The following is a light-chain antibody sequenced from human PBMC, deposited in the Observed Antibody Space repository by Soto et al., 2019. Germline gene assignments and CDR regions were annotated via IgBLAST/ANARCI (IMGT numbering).Light chain of an antibody. CDR1: ASDVGGYNY. CDR3: SSYTSSSPRVV. J-gene: IGLJ2*01. CDR2: EVS. Sequence: QSALTQPASVSGSPGQSITISCTGTASDVGGYNYVSWYRQHPGKAPKLLIYEVSNRPSGVSNRFSGSKSGNTASLTISGLQAEDEADYYCSSYTSSSPRVVFGGGTKLTVL. V-gene: IGLV2-14*01.